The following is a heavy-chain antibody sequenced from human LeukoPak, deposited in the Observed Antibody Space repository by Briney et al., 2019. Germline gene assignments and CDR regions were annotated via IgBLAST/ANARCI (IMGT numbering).Heavy chain of an antibody. Sequence: SETLSLTCTVSGGSTSSSNYYWSWIRQPPGKELEWIASTNYSGSTYYNPSLKSPVTISVDTSKNQFSLRLSSVTAADTAVYFCARYVVYGSGKYYFDYWGQGSLVTVSS. J-gene: IGHJ4*02. D-gene: IGHD3-10*01. V-gene: IGHV4-39*01. CDR2: TNYSGST. CDR3: ARYVVYGSGKYYFDY. CDR1: GGSTSSSNYY.